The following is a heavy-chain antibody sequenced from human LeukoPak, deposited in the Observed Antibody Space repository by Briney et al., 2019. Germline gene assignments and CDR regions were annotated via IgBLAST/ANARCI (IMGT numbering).Heavy chain of an antibody. J-gene: IGHJ6*03. CDR1: GFTFSSYG. CDR3: ARGNYYYYMDV. Sequence: GGSLRLSCAASGFTFSSYGMHWVRQAPGKGLEWVAVISYDGSNKYYADSVKGRFTISRDNSKNTLYLQMNSLRAEDTAVYYCARGNYYYYMDVWGKGTTVTVSS. V-gene: IGHV3-30*19. CDR2: ISYDGSNK.